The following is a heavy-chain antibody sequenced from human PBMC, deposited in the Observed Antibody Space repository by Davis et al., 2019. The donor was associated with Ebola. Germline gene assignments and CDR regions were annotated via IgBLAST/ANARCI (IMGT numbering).Heavy chain of an antibody. J-gene: IGHJ4*02. D-gene: IGHD3-22*01. CDR1: GGSISSYY. V-gene: IGHV4-59*01. CDR3: AGSTAYYYDSSGRKVGFDY. CDR2: IYYSGST. Sequence: PGGSLRLSCTVSGGSISSYYWSWIRQPPGKGLEWIGYIYYSGSTNYNPSPKSRVTISVDTSSNQFSLKLSSVTAADTAVYYWAGSTAYYYDSSGRKVGFDYWGQGTLVTVSS.